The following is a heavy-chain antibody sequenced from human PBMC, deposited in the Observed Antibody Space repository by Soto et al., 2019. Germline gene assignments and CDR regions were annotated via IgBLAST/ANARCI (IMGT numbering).Heavy chain of an antibody. CDR3: AKLEGSVPVDGDWFDP. Sequence: QVQLVESGGGVVQPGRSLRLSCAASRFSFSSHGMHWVRQAPGRGLEWVAVISHDGSFKSYADSLRGRFTVSRDNSKNTLYLQIHSLRPEDTAVYYCAKLEGSVPVDGDWFDPWGQGTLVTVSS. V-gene: IGHV3-30*18. CDR1: RFSFSSHG. CDR2: ISHDGSFK. J-gene: IGHJ5*02. D-gene: IGHD6-19*01.